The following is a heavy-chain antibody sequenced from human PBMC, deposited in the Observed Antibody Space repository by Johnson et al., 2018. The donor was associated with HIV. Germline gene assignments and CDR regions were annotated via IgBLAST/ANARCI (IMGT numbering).Heavy chain of an antibody. D-gene: IGHD1-26*01. J-gene: IGHJ3*02. CDR2: ISWNSGNI. CDR3: ANEPSLSGSYRIPLFDI. CDR1: GFTFDDYA. Sequence: VQLVESGGGLVQPGRSLRLSCAASGFTFDDYAMHWVRQAPGKGLEWVSGISWNSGNIGYEDSVKGRFTISRDNAKNSLYLQMNSLRAEDTALYYCANEPSLSGSYRIPLFDIWGQGTMVTVSS. V-gene: IGHV3-9*01.